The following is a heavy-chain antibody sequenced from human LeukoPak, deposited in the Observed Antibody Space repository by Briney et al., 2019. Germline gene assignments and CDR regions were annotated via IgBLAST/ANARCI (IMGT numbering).Heavy chain of an antibody. CDR3: AKARGDISADGYFDH. V-gene: IGHV3-30*02. CDR2: IRYDGSNK. D-gene: IGHD6-13*01. Sequence: PGGSLRLSCAASGFIFSNYRMHWVRQAPGKGLEWVAFIRYDGSNKYYADSVKGRFTISRDSFENTLYLQMNSLRPNDTAVYYCAKARGDISADGYFDHWGQGTLVTVSS. J-gene: IGHJ4*02. CDR1: GFIFSNYR.